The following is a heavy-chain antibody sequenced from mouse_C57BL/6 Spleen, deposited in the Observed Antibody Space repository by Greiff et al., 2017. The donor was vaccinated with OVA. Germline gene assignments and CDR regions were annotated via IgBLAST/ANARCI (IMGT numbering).Heavy chain of an antibody. V-gene: IGHV5-16*01. CDR3: ARDGYGYDYAMDY. Sequence: EVQLVESEGGLVQPGSSMKLSCTASGFTFSDYYMAWVRQVPEKGLEWVANINYDGSSTYYLDSLKSRFIISRDNAKNILYLQMSSLKSEDTATYYCARDGYGYDYAMDYWGQGTSVTVSS. J-gene: IGHJ4*01. D-gene: IGHD2-2*01. CDR2: INYDGSST. CDR1: GFTFSDYY.